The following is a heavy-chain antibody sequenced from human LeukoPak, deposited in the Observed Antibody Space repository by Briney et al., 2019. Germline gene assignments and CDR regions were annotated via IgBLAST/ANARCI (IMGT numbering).Heavy chain of an antibody. CDR3: AGLTTANNWFDP. D-gene: IGHD1-1*01. CDR2: INPNSGGT. Sequence: ASVEVSCKASGYTFTGYYMHWVRQAPGQGLEWMGWINPNSGGTNYAQKFQGRVTMTRDTSISTAYMELSRLRSDDTAVYYCAGLTTANNWFDPWGQGTLVTVSS. V-gene: IGHV1-2*02. CDR1: GYTFTGYY. J-gene: IGHJ5*02.